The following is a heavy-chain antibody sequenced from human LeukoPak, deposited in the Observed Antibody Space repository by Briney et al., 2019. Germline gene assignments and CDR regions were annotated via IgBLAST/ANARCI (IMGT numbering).Heavy chain of an antibody. V-gene: IGHV3-30*18. Sequence: GGSLRLSCAASGFTFSSYGMHWVRQAPGKGLEWVAVISYDGSNKYYADSVKGRFTISRDNSKNTLYLQMNSLRAEDTAVYYCAKDLGYDSSGYYNYYYYGMDVWGQGTTVTVSS. D-gene: IGHD3-22*01. CDR2: ISYDGSNK. CDR1: GFTFSSYG. CDR3: AKDLGYDSSGYYNYYYYGMDV. J-gene: IGHJ6*02.